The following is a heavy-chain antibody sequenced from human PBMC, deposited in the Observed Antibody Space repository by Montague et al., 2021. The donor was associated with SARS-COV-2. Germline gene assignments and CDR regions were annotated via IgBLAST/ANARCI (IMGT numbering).Heavy chain of an antibody. CDR3: ARGRQHFNMIVVVMTGGEYYFDY. Sequence: SQTLSLTCAVCGGSFSDYYWSWIRQPPGRGLEWIGEINHRGTSNYNPSLKSRVSISVDTSKNQFSLYLSSVTAADTAVYYCARGRQHFNMIVVVMTGGEYYFDYWGQGTLVTVSS. CDR2: INHRGTS. J-gene: IGHJ4*02. V-gene: IGHV4-34*01. D-gene: IGHD3-22*01. CDR1: GGSFSDYY.